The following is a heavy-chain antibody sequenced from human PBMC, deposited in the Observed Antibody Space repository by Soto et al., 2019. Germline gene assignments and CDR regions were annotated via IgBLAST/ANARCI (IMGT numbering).Heavy chain of an antibody. D-gene: IGHD1-7*01. V-gene: IGHV1-18*04. CDR3: ARDRSAYERNFDAFDF. CDR2: ISAYTGNT. Sequence: QVQLVQSGAEVKKSGASVKVSCKASGYMFASFGISWVRQAPGQGLEWMGWISAYTGNTKYAQKVQDRVTMTIDTSTITAYIELRSLRSDDTAMYFCARDRSAYERNFDAFDFWGQGTMFTVSS. CDR1: GYMFASFG. J-gene: IGHJ3*01.